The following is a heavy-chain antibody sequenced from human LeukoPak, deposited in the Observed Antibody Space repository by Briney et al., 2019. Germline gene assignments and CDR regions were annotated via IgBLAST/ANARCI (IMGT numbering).Heavy chain of an antibody. CDR3: ARGTLLNNLTPLDY. Sequence: SETLSLTCTVSGGSISSYYWRWVRQPPGKGLEWIGYIYYSGSTNYNPSLKSRVTISVDASKNQFSLKLSSVTAADTAVYYCARGTLLNNLTPLDYWGQGTLVTVSS. V-gene: IGHV4-59*01. CDR2: IYYSGST. J-gene: IGHJ4*02. CDR1: GGSISSYY. D-gene: IGHD1/OR15-1a*01.